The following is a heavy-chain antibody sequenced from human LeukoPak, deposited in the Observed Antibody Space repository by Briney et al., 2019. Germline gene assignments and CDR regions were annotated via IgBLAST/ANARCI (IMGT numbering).Heavy chain of an antibody. D-gene: IGHD3-10*01. J-gene: IGHJ5*02. CDR2: IYHSGRT. Sequence: SETLSLTCTVSGYSISSGYYWGWIRQPPGKGLEWIGSIYHSGRTFYNPSLKSRVTISVDTSKNQFSLKLTSVTAADTAVYYCARQRITMVRGVMSTRRNDNWFDPWGQGTLVTVSS. CDR3: ARQRITMVRGVMSTRRNDNWFDP. CDR1: GYSISSGYY. V-gene: IGHV4-38-2*02.